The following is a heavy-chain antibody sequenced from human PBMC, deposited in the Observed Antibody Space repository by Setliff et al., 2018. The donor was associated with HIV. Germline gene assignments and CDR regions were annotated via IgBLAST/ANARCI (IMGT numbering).Heavy chain of an antibody. J-gene: IGHJ6*03. D-gene: IGHD2-15*01. Sequence: GGSLRLSCAAPGFTFSNFAINWVRQAPGKGLEWVSTISGRGTNTYYADSVKGRFTISRDNSKNTLSLQLNSLTAEDSAVYYCAKAGGGILYFYYMDVWGKGTTVTVSS. CDR2: ISGRGTNT. CDR1: GFTFSNFA. CDR3: AKAGGGILYFYYMDV. V-gene: IGHV3-23*01.